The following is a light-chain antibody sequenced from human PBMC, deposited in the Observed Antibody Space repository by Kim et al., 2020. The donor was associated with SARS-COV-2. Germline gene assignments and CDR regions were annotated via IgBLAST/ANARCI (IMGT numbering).Light chain of an antibody. J-gene: IGLJ2*01. CDR3: LLSCSGPRV. CDR2: DTT. CDR1: TGAVTSGHY. Sequence: PGGTVILTCGSSTGAVTSGHYPYWYQQKPGQIPRALIYDTTNTRTWTPARFSGSLLGGKAALTLSGAQPEDEAEYYCLLSCSGPRVFGGGTQLTVL. V-gene: IGLV7-46*01.